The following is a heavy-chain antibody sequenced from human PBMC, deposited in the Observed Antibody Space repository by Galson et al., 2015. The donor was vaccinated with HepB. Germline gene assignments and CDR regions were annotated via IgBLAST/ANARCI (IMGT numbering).Heavy chain of an antibody. CDR1: GLSFSTFI. Sequence: SLRLSCAASGLSFSTFIMHWVRQAPGKGLDHVSTIFSDGDSTYYADSVKGRLSMFRDNSKTTLSLQMSSLRAEDTAVYYCVKDRSGTYSFDNWGQGTLVTVSS. J-gene: IGHJ4*02. V-gene: IGHV3-64D*06. D-gene: IGHD1-26*01. CDR3: VKDRSGTYSFDN. CDR2: IFSDGDST.